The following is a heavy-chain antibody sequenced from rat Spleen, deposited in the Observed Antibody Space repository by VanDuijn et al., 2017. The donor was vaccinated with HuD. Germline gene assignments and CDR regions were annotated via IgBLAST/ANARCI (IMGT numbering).Heavy chain of an antibody. CDR3: ARLGGLRNWFAY. CDR1: GFTFNNYW. V-gene: IGHV5-31*01. CDR2: ITNTGGST. D-gene: IGHD4-3*01. Sequence: EVQLVESGGGLVQPGRSLKLSCVASGFTFNNYWMTWIRQAPGKGLEWVSSITNTGGSTYYRDSVKGRFTISRDNAKSTLYLQMDSLRSEDTATYFCARLGGLRNWFAYWGQGTLVTVSS. J-gene: IGHJ3*01.